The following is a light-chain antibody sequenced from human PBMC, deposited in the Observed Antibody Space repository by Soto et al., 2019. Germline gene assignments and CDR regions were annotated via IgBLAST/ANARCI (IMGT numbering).Light chain of an antibody. Sequence: DIQMTQSPSSLSASVGDRVTITYRASQSISSYLNWYQQKPGKAPKLLIYAASSLQSGVPSRFSGSRSGTDFTLTISSLQPEDFATYYCQQSYSTPPLTFGGGTKVEIK. CDR3: QQSYSTPPLT. CDR1: QSISSY. CDR2: AAS. V-gene: IGKV1-39*01. J-gene: IGKJ4*01.